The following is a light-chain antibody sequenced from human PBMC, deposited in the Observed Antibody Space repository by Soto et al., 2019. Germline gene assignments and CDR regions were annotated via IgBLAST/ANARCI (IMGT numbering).Light chain of an antibody. Sequence: QSVLTQPASVSGSPGQSITISCTGTGSDVGGYNYVSWYQQHPGKAPKLMIYEVSNRPSGVANRFSVSKSGNTASLTVSGLQAEDEADYYCSSYTSGSTVVFGGGTKLTVL. CDR2: EVS. CDR3: SSYTSGSTVV. V-gene: IGLV2-14*01. J-gene: IGLJ2*01. CDR1: GSDVGGYNY.